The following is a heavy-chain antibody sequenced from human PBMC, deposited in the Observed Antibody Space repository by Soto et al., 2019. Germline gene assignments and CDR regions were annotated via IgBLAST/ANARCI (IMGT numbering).Heavy chain of an antibody. J-gene: IGHJ6*02. V-gene: IGHV3-43*01. D-gene: IGHD2-15*01. CDR2: ISWDGGST. CDR3: AKDRVVAGYYYYGMDV. CDR1: GFTFDDYT. Sequence: GGSLRLSCAASGFTFDDYTMHWVRQAPGKGLEWVSLISWDGGSTYYADSVKGRFTISRDNSKNSLYLQMNSLRTEDTALYYCAKDRVVAGYYYYGMDVWGQGTTVTVSS.